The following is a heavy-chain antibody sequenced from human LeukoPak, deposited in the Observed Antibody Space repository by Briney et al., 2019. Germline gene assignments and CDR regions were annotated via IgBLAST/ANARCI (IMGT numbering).Heavy chain of an antibody. V-gene: IGHV1-18*01. CDR1: GYTFTSYG. CDR3: ARAPKGDWNYALVWFDP. CDR2: ISAYNGNT. Sequence: ASVKVSCKASGYTFTSYGISWVRQAPGQGLEWMGWISAYNGNTNYAQKLQGRVTMTTDTSTSTAYMEPRSLRSDDTAVYYCARAPKGDWNYALVWFDPWGQGTLVTVSS. J-gene: IGHJ5*02. D-gene: IGHD1-7*01.